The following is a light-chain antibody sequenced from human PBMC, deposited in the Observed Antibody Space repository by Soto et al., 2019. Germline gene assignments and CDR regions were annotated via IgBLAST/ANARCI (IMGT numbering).Light chain of an antibody. CDR2: SNN. V-gene: IGLV1-44*01. J-gene: IGLJ1*01. Sequence: QSVLTQPPSASGTPGQRVTISCSGSSSNIGSNTVNWYQQLPGTAPKLLIHSNNQRPSGVPDRFSGSKSGTSASLAISGLQSEDEADYYCAAWDDSLNGLYVFGTGTKVTRP. CDR3: AAWDDSLNGLYV. CDR1: SSNIGSNT.